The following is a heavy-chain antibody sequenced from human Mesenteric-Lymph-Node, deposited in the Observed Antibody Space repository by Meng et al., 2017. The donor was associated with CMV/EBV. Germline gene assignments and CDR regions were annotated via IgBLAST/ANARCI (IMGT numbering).Heavy chain of an antibody. J-gene: IGHJ6*02. D-gene: IGHD2-2*01. CDR2: IFGGGST. CDR3: AKIQGYCSSSSCPYYYYGMDI. CDR1: GFNFNSHW. V-gene: IGHV3-53*01. Sequence: GESLKISCAASGFNFNSHWMHWVRQPPGRGLVWVSVIFGGGSTYYADSVKGRFTISRDNSKNTLYLQMNSLRAEDTAVYYCAKIQGYCSSSSCPYYYYGMDIWGQGTTVTVSS.